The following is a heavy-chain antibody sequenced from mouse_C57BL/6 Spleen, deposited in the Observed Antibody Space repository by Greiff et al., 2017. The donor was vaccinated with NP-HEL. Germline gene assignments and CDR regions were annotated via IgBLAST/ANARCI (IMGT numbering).Heavy chain of an antibody. V-gene: IGHV1-61*01. D-gene: IGHD1-1*01. CDR1: GYTFTSYW. Sequence: VQLQQPGAELVRPGSSVKLSCKASGYTFTSYWMDWVKQRPGQGLEWIGNIYPSDSETHYNQKFKDKATLTVDKSSSTAYMQLSSLTSEDSAVYYCARGGGRLLRYWGQGTTLTVSS. CDR2: IYPSDSET. CDR3: ARGGGRLLRY. J-gene: IGHJ2*01.